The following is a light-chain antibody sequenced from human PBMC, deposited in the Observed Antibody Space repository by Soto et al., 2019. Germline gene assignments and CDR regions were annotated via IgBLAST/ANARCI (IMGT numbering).Light chain of an antibody. V-gene: IGLV3-21*02. Sequence: SYDLTQPPSVSVARGQTARVSCGGNDIGTKSVHWYQQKPGQAPVLVVHDASDRPAGLPERFSGSKSGNTATLTISRAEAGDEADYYCQVWDSSSDLYVFGPGTKVTV. CDR2: DAS. CDR3: QVWDSSSDLYV. J-gene: IGLJ1*01. CDR1: DIGTKS.